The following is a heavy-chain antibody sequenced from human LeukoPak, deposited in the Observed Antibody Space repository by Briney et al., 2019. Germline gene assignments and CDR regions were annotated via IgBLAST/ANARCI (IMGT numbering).Heavy chain of an antibody. CDR1: GGSFRCYY. D-gene: IGHD3-3*01. CDR2: INHSGST. V-gene: IGHV4-34*01. CDR3: ARGFDYDFWSGYQAPTFFDY. Sequence: PSETLSLTCAVYGGSFRCYYWSWIRQPPGKGLEWIGEINHSGSTNYNPSLKSRVTISVDTSKNQFSLKLSSVTAVDTAVYYCARGFDYDFWSGYQAPTFFDYWGQGTLVTVSS. J-gene: IGHJ4*02.